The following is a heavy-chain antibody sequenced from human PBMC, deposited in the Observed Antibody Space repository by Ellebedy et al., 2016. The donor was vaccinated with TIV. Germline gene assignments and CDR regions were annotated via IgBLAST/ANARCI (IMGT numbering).Heavy chain of an antibody. CDR3: AREWDRNSGSYLGY. J-gene: IGHJ4*02. V-gene: IGHV3-7*01. CDR1: GFTFSSYW. Sequence: GESLKISCAASGFTFSSYWMSWVRQAPGKGLEWVANIKDDGSVTDYVDSVKGRFTISRDDSKNTLYLQMDSLRAEDTAVYYCAREWDRNSGSYLGYWGQGTLVTVSS. D-gene: IGHD1-26*01. CDR2: IKDDGSVT.